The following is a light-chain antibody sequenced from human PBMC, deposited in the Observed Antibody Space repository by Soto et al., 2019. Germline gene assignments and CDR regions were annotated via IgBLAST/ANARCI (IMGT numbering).Light chain of an antibody. Sequence: IVLPHSPGTLSLCPGERVALSCRASQNCRYTYLAWYQQKPGQAPRLLMYGVSARATGVPDRFSGSGSGTDFTLTISRLEPEDFAVYYCQEYETSAYTFGQGTKLEI. CDR1: QNCRYTY. V-gene: IGKV3-20*01. J-gene: IGKJ2*01. CDR3: QEYETSAYT. CDR2: GVS.